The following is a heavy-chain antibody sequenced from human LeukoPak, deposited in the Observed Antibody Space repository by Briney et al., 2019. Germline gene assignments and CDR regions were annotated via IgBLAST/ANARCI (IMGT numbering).Heavy chain of an antibody. V-gene: IGHV3-7*01. Sequence: GRSLRLSCEASGFTLSTYWINWVRQVPGKWLDWVTNIYPDGSAKRYVDSVKGRFTIARDNADNSLSLQMNSRRAEDTAVYYCASWGAGGNSWGQGTLITVSS. J-gene: IGHJ4*02. CDR2: IYPDGSAK. CDR3: ASWGAGGNS. CDR1: GFTLSTYW. D-gene: IGHD3-16*01.